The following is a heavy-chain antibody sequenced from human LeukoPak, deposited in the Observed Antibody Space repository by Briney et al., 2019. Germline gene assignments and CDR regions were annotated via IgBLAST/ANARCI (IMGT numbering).Heavy chain of an antibody. CDR1: GFTFSSYG. D-gene: IGHD2-8*02. Sequence: QPGRSLTLSCAASGFTFSSYGMHWVRQAPGKGLEWVAVISYDGSNKYCADSVKGRFTISRDNSKNTLYLQMNSLRAEDTAVYYCSAWSRSYYFDYWGQGTLVTVSS. V-gene: IGHV3-30*03. J-gene: IGHJ4*02. CDR3: SAWSRSYYFDY. CDR2: ISYDGSNK.